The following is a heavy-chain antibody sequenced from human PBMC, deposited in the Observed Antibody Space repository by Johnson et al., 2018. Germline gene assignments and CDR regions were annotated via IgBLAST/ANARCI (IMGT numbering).Heavy chain of an antibody. D-gene: IGHD3-9*01. CDR2: ISYDGSNK. CDR3: ARDRDVLRYFDWPLDY. CDR1: GFTFSSYG. Sequence: QVQLVQSGGGVVQPGRSLRLSCAASGFTFSSYGMHWVRQAPGKGLEWVAVISYDGSNKYYADSVKGRFTISRDNSKNTLYLQMNSLRAEDTAVYYCARDRDVLRYFDWPLDYWGQGTLVTVSS. V-gene: IGHV3-30*03. J-gene: IGHJ4*02.